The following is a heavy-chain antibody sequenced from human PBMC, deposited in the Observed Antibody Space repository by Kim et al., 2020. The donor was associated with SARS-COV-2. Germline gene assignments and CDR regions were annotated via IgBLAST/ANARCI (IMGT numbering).Heavy chain of an antibody. CDR2: GGST. V-gene: IGHV3-23*01. Sequence: GGSTYYADSVKGRFTSARDKSKNTLYLQMNSLRAEDTGVYYCAKGGAAAGWGQGTLVTVPS. D-gene: IGHD6-13*01. J-gene: IGHJ4*02. CDR3: AKGGAAAG.